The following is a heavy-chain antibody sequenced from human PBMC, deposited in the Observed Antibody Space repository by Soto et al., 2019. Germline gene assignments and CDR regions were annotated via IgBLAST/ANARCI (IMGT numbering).Heavy chain of an antibody. J-gene: IGHJ6*01. Sequence: QVQLVQSGAEVKKPGSSVKVSCKASGGTFSSYAISWVRQAPGQGLEWMGGIIPIFGTANYAQKFQGRVTITADESTSTAYMERSRLRSEDTAVYYCARVIARHYYDSRKVLSGMDVWGQGTTFTVSS. D-gene: IGHD3-22*01. CDR2: IIPIFGTA. CDR1: GGTFSSYA. V-gene: IGHV1-69*01. CDR3: ARVIARHYYDSRKVLSGMDV.